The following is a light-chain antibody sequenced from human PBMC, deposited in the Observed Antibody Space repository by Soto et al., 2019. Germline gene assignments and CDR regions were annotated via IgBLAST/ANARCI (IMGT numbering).Light chain of an antibody. Sequence: QSVLTQPPSASGTPGQRVTISCSGSNSNIGSNTVNWYQQLPGTAPKRLIYSNNQRPSGVPGRFSDSKSGTSASLAISGLQSEDEADYYCASWDDSLNGVVFGGGTKLTVL. J-gene: IGLJ2*01. CDR1: NSNIGSNT. CDR3: ASWDDSLNGVV. V-gene: IGLV1-44*01. CDR2: SNN.